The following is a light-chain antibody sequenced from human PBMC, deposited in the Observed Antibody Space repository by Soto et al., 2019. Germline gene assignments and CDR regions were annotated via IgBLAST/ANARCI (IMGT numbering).Light chain of an antibody. V-gene: IGKV3-11*01. CDR1: QTIGNQ. CDR2: DVS. J-gene: IGKJ4*01. CDR3: QQRLSWPLT. Sequence: EIVLTQSPATLSLSPGERATLSCRASQTIGNQLGWYQQKPGQAPRLLISDVSNRATGIPARFSGSGSGTDFSLTICSLEPEDFAVYYCQQRLSWPLTFGGGTKVEI.